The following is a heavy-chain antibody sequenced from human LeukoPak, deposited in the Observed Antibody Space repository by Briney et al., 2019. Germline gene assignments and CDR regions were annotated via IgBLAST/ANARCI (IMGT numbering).Heavy chain of an antibody. D-gene: IGHD5-18*01. J-gene: IGHJ4*02. CDR2: ISGSGGST. V-gene: IGHV3-23*01. CDR3: AKDQSRGYSFGYWSY. Sequence: PGGSLRLSCAASGFTFSSAAMTWVRQAPGKGLEWVSGISGSGGSTYYADSVKGRFTISRDNSKNTLYLQMNSLRAEDTAVYYCAKDQSRGYSFGYWSYWGQGTLVTVSS. CDR1: GFTFSSAA.